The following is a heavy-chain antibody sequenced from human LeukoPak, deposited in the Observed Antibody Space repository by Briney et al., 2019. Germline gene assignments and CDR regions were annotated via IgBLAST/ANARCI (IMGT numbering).Heavy chain of an antibody. CDR3: AREDLKYYYDSSGYYY. Sequence: GGSLRLSCAASAFTFSSYSMNWVRQAPGKGLEWVSSISSSGSYIYYADSVKGRFTISRDNAKNSLYLQMNSLRAEDTAVYYCAREDLKYYYDSSGYYYWGQGTLVTVSS. CDR1: AFTFSSYS. J-gene: IGHJ4*02. V-gene: IGHV3-21*01. D-gene: IGHD3-22*01. CDR2: ISSSGSYI.